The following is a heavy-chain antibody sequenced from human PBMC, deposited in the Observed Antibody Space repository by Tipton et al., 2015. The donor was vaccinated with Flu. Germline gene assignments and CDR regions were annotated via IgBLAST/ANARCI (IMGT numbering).Heavy chain of an antibody. J-gene: IGHJ3*02. CDR2: IWFDGSNK. CDR1: GFTFSSYG. Sequence: QVQLVQSGGGVVQPGRSLRLSCAASGFTFSSYGMHWVRQAPGKGLEWVAYIWFDGSNKYYADSVKGRFTISRDNSNEKLYLQMNSVRAEDTAVYFCARGETGFDAFDIWGQGTMVTVSS. V-gene: IGHV3-33*01. D-gene: IGHD7-27*01. CDR3: ARGETGFDAFDI.